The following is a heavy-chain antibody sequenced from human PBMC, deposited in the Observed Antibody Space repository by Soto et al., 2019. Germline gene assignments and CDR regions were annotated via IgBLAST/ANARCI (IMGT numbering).Heavy chain of an antibody. V-gene: IGHV3-30-3*01. D-gene: IGHD3-10*01. CDR1: GFTFSSYA. CDR3: ARSDYYGSGSYYNELDY. J-gene: IGHJ4*02. CDR2: ISYDGSKK. Sequence: PGGSLRLSCAASGFTFSSYAMHWVRQAPGKGLEWVAVISYDGSKKYYADSVKGRFTISRDNSKNTLYLQMNSLRAEDTAVYYCARSDYYGSGSYYNELDYWGQGTLVTVSS.